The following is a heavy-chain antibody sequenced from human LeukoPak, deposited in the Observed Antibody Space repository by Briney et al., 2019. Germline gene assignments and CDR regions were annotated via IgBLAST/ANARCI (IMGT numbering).Heavy chain of an antibody. Sequence: PGGFLRLSCTASGFTFGDYAMSWVRQAPGKGLEWVGFIRSKAYGGTTEYAASVKGRFTISRDDSKSIAYLQMNSLKTEDTAVYYCTREPTMSNYHGSGSPHYWGQGTLVTVSS. CDR1: GFTFGDYA. CDR3: TREPTMSNYHGSGSPHY. V-gene: IGHV3-49*04. D-gene: IGHD3-10*01. CDR2: IRSKAYGGTT. J-gene: IGHJ4*02.